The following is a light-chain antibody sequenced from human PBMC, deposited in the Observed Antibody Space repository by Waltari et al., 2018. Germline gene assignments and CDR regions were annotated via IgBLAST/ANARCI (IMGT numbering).Light chain of an antibody. CDR1: QSVLYSANNKKY. CDR3: QQYYTTPYT. CDR2: WAS. J-gene: IGKJ2*01. Sequence: DIVMTQSPDSLAMSLGERATINCKSSQSVLYSANNKKYLAWYQQKPGQPPNLLIYWASTRESGVPDRFSGSGSGTDFTLTISSLQAEDVAVYYCQQYYTTPYTFGQGTKLEIK. V-gene: IGKV4-1*01.